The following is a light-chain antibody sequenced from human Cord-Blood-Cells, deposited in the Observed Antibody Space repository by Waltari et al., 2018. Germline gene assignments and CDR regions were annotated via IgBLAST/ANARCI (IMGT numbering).Light chain of an antibody. Sequence: QSALTQPASVSGSLGQSITLSFTGPSIDVGSSNLVSWYQQHPGKAPKLMIYEGSKRPSGVSNRFSGSKSGNTASLTISGLQAEDEADYYCCSYAGSSTFYVFGTGTKVTVL. J-gene: IGLJ1*01. CDR1: SIDVGSSNL. V-gene: IGLV2-23*01. CDR3: CSYAGSSTFYV. CDR2: EGS.